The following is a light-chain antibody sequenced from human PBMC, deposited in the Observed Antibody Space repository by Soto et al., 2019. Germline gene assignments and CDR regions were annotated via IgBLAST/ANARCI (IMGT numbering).Light chain of an antibody. J-gene: IGLJ3*02. V-gene: IGLV2-14*01. CDR1: TSDVVVYNY. CDR3: SSSTAGATLV. CDR2: DVS. Sequence: QSALTQPASVSGSPGQSITLSCTGTTSDVVVYNYVSWYQQHPGKAPKLMIYDVSDRPSGVSNRFSGSNSGNTASLTIAGIHADDEADYYCSSSTAGATLVFGGGTKLTVL.